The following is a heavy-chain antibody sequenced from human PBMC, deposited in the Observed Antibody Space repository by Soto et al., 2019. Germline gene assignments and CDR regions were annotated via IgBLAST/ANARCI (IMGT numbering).Heavy chain of an antibody. V-gene: IGHV1-24*01. CDR3: ASYYYDSSGYRWFDP. J-gene: IGHJ5*02. D-gene: IGHD3-22*01. CDR2: FDPEDGET. Sequence: ASVKVSCKVSGYTLTELSMHWVRQAPGKGLEWMGGFDPEDGETIYAQKFQGRVTMTKDTSTSTAYMELRSLRSDDTAVYYCASYYYDSSGYRWFDPWGQGTLVTVSS. CDR1: GYTLTELS.